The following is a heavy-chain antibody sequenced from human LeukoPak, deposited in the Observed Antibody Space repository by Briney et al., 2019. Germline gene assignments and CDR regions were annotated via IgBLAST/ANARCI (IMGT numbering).Heavy chain of an antibody. CDR1: GGSISSGGYY. CDR2: IYYSGST. CDR3: ARAGGFFSPFGY. J-gene: IGHJ4*02. Sequence: SETLSLTCTVSGGSISSGGYYWSWVRQHPGDGLEWIGYIYYSGSTYYNPSLKSRVTISIDTSKNQFSLKLSSVTAADTAVYYCARAGGFFSPFGYWGQGTLVTVSS. V-gene: IGHV4-31*03. D-gene: IGHD3-16*01.